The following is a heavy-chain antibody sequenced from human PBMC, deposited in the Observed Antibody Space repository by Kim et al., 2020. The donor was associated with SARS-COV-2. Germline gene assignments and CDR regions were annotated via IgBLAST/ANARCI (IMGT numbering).Heavy chain of an antibody. CDR3: ARVTMSRYFDWLWYPFDY. J-gene: IGHJ4*02. CDR1: GFTFSDYY. CDR2: ISSSGSTI. V-gene: IGHV3-11*04. D-gene: IGHD3-9*01. Sequence: GGSLRLSCAASGFTFSDYYMSWIRQAPGKGLEWVSYISSSGSTIYYADSVKGRFTISRDNAKNSLYLQMNSLRAEDTAVYYCARVTMSRYFDWLWYPFDYWGQGTLVTVSS.